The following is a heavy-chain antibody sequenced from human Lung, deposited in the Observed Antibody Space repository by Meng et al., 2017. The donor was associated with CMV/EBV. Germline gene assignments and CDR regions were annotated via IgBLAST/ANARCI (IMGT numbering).Heavy chain of an antibody. V-gene: IGHV3-74*01. CDR2: INSDGSST. J-gene: IGHJ3*02. CDR1: GFTFSSYW. Sequence: GESXKISCAASGFTFSSYWMNWVRQAPGKGLVWVSRINSDGSSTSYADSVKGRFTISRDNAKNTLYLQMNSLRAEDTAVYYCARVCHPEGGYPSEAFDIWGQGXMVTVSS. CDR3: ARVCHPEGGYPSEAFDI. D-gene: IGHD3-22*01.